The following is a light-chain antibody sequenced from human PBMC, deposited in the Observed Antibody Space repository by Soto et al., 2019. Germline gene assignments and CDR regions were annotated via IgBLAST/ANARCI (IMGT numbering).Light chain of an antibody. CDR2: WAS. CDR3: QQYYSPPYT. Sequence: DIVMTQSPDSLAVSLGERATINCKSSQSILSGSNNKNYLTWYQQKPGQPPKMVIYWASTRESGVPDRFSGSGSGTDFTVTISSLQAEDVAVYYCQQYYSPPYTFGQGTKLELK. CDR1: QSILSGSNNKNY. J-gene: IGKJ2*01. V-gene: IGKV4-1*01.